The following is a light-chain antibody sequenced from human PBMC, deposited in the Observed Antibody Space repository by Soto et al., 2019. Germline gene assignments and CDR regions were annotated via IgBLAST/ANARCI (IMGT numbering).Light chain of an antibody. CDR3: QRLNPYPRP. J-gene: IGKJ2*01. Sequence: DIHLTQSPSFLSTSVGDRVTITCRASQGISSSLAWYQQKPGKAPKLLIYAASTLQSGVPSRFSDSGSGTESTLKLRTRVPRDFETCDGQRLNPYPRPFGQGTKREL. CDR1: QGISSS. CDR2: AAS. V-gene: IGKV1-9*01.